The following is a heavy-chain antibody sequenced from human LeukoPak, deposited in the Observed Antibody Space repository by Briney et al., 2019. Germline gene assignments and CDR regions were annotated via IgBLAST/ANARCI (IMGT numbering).Heavy chain of an antibody. Sequence: SVKVSCKASGGTFSSYAISWVRQAPGQGLDWMGGIIPIFGTANYAQKFQGRVTITADESTSTAYMELSSLRSEDTAVYYCARDTVEMATIRYYYYYMDVWGKGTTVTVSS. D-gene: IGHD5-24*01. CDR3: ARDTVEMATIRYYYYYMDV. CDR1: GGTFSSYA. CDR2: IIPIFGTA. J-gene: IGHJ6*03. V-gene: IGHV1-69*01.